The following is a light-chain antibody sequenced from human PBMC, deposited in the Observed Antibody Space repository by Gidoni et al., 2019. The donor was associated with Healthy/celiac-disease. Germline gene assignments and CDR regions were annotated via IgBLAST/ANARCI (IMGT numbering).Light chain of an antibody. Sequence: SALTPPRSVSGSPGQSVTISCTGTSSDVGGYNYVSWYQQHPGKAPKLMIYDVSKRPSGVPDRFSGSKSGNTASLTISGLQAEDEADYYCCSYAGSYTDVFGTGTKVTVL. J-gene: IGLJ1*01. CDR3: CSYAGSYTDV. CDR2: DVS. CDR1: SSDVGGYNY. V-gene: IGLV2-11*01.